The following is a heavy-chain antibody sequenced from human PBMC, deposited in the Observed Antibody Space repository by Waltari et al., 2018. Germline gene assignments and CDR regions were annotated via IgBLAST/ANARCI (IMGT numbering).Heavy chain of an antibody. CDR3: ASLVGDSSGLYYYYYYMDV. J-gene: IGHJ6*03. V-gene: IGHV4-39*07. Sequence: QLQLQQSGPGLVKPSETLALTCTGPGGSISSSGSFRVWLRQPPRKGLEWFGSIYYSGSTYYNPSLKSRVTISVDTSKNQFSLKLSSVTAADTAVYYCASLVGDSSGLYYYYYYMDVWGKGTTVTISS. CDR1: GGSISSSGSF. D-gene: IGHD3-22*01. CDR2: IYYSGST.